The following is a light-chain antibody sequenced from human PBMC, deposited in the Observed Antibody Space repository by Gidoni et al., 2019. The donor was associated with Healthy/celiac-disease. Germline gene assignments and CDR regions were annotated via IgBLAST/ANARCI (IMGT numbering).Light chain of an antibody. Sequence: DIQMTQSPSSLSASVGDRVTITCRASQSISSYLNWYQQKPGKAPKLLIYAASSLQSGVPSRFSGSGSGTDLTLTISSLQPEDCATYYCQQSYSTPRTFXXXTKVEIK. CDR3: QQSYSTPRT. J-gene: IGKJ1*01. CDR1: QSISSY. CDR2: AAS. V-gene: IGKV1-39*01.